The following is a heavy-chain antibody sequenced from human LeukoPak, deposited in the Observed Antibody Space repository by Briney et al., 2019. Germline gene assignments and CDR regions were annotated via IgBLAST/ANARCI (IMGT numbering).Heavy chain of an antibody. D-gene: IGHD2-8*02. Sequence: SETLSLTCAVYGGSFSGYYWSWIRQPPGKGLEWIGEINHSGSTNYNPSLKSRVTISVDTSKNQFSLKLSSVTAADTAVYYCARLYRSWYFDLWGRGTLVTVSS. V-gene: IGHV4-34*01. J-gene: IGHJ2*01. CDR3: ARLYRSWYFDL. CDR2: INHSGST. CDR1: GGSFSGYY.